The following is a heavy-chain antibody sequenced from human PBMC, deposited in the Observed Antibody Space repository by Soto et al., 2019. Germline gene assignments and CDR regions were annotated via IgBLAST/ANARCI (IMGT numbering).Heavy chain of an antibody. CDR2: ISTTSTYI. J-gene: IGHJ6*02. Sequence: PGGYLRLSCAASGFTFSGDAMNWVRQAPGKGLEWVSSISTTSTYIYYADSVKGRFTISRDNAKNSLHLKMNSRRAEDTAVYYCETDYVMDFWGQG. CDR3: ETDYVMDF. V-gene: IGHV3-21*01. CDR1: GFTFSGDA.